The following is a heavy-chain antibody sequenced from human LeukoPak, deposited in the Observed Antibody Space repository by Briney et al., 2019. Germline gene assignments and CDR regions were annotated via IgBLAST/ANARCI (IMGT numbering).Heavy chain of an antibody. J-gene: IGHJ5*02. D-gene: IGHD2-2*01. Sequence: SETLSLTCAVSGYSISSGYYWGWIRQPPGKGLEWLGSIYHSGSTYYNPSLKSRVTISVDTSKNQCSLKLSSVTAADTAVYYCARHPYCSSTSCSKNWFDPWGQGTLVTVSS. CDR2: IYHSGST. CDR1: GYSISSGYY. CDR3: ARHPYCSSTSCSKNWFDP. V-gene: IGHV4-38-2*01.